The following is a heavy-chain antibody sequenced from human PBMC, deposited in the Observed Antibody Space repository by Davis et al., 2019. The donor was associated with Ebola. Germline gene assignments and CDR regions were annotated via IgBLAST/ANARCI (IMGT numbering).Heavy chain of an antibody. D-gene: IGHD1-14*01. CDR3: TTPLTLGIDY. V-gene: IGHV3-15*01. CDR2: IKSKTDGGTT. J-gene: IGHJ4*02. CDR1: GFTFSSYW. Sequence: GESLKISCAASGFTFSSYWMSWVRQAPGKGLEWVGRIKSKTDGGTTDYAAPVKGRFTISRDDSKNTLYLQMNSLKTEDTAVYYCTTPLTLGIDYWGQGTLVTVSS.